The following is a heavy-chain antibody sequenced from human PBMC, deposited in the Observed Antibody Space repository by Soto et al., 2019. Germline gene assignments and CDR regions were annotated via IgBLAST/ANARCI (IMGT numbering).Heavy chain of an antibody. CDR1: GFTFSSYA. Sequence: GGSLRLSCAASGFTFSSYAMGWVRQGPGKGLEWVAVVSIGGNKYYADSVKGRFTISRDNSKNTLYLQMNSLRAEDTAVYYCAKSHPSYYDFWSGYPYYFDYWGQGTLVTVSS. V-gene: IGHV3-23*01. CDR3: AKSHPSYYDFWSGYPYYFDY. J-gene: IGHJ4*02. CDR2: VSIGGNK. D-gene: IGHD3-3*01.